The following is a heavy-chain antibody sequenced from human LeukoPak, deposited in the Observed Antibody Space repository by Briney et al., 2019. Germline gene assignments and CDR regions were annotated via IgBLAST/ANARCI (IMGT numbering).Heavy chain of an antibody. CDR1: GFTFDDYG. Sequence: GGFLRLSCAASGFTFDDYGMSWVRQAPGKGLEWVSGINWNGGSTGYADSVKGRFTISRDNAKNSLYLQMNSLRAEDTALYHCARTFPYYDSSGYYSPYFDYWGQGTLVTVSS. J-gene: IGHJ4*02. CDR3: ARTFPYYDSSGYYSPYFDY. CDR2: INWNGGST. D-gene: IGHD3-22*01. V-gene: IGHV3-20*01.